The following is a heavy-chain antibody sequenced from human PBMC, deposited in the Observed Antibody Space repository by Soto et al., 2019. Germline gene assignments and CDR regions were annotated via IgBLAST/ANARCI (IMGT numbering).Heavy chain of an antibody. J-gene: IGHJ5*02. Sequence: ASVKVSCKASGYTFTGYYMHWVRQAPGQGLEWMGWINPNSGGTNYAQKFQGWVTMTRDTSISTAYMELSRLRSDDTAVYYCAREGGIRYDILSGYYSNWFDPWGQGTLVTVSS. CDR2: INPNSGGT. CDR3: AREGGIRYDILSGYYSNWFDP. D-gene: IGHD3-9*01. V-gene: IGHV1-2*04. CDR1: GYTFTGYY.